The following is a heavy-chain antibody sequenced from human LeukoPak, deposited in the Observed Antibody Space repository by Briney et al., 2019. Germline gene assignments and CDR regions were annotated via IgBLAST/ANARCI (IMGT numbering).Heavy chain of an antibody. D-gene: IGHD6-6*01. Sequence: ETLSLTCAVYGGSFSGYYWGWIRQAPGKGLEWVANIKQDGSEKYYVDSVKGRFTISRDNAKNSLYLQMNSLRAEDTAVYYCARADSSIAARLSRSSIFNYYYYMDVWGKGTTVTVSS. CDR1: GGSFSGYY. CDR3: ARADSSIAARLSRSSIFNYYYYMDV. CDR2: IKQDGSEK. V-gene: IGHV3-7*01. J-gene: IGHJ6*03.